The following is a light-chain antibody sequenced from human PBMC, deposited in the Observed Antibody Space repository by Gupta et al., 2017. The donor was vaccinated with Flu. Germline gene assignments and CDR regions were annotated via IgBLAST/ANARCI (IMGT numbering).Light chain of an antibody. CDR3: SSYTSSSTLFYV. Sequence: QSALTQPASVSGSPGQSITISCTGTSSDVGGYNDVSWYQQHPGKAPKLMIYEVSNRPSGVSNRVAGSKSGNTASLTISGLQAEDEADYYCSSYTSSSTLFYVFGTGTKVTVL. CDR1: SSDVGGYND. CDR2: EVS. V-gene: IGLV2-14*01. J-gene: IGLJ1*01.